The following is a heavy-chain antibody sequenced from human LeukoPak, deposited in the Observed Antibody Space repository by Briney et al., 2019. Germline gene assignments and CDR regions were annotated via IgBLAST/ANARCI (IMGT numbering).Heavy chain of an antibody. D-gene: IGHD3-3*01. Sequence: GGSLRLSCAASGFTFSSYWMSWVRQAPGKGLEWVSYISSSGSTIYYADSVKGRFTISRDNAKNSLYLQMNSLRAEDTAVYYCATTKSHLDYDFWSGYPYYFDYWGQGTLVTVSS. J-gene: IGHJ4*02. V-gene: IGHV3-48*04. CDR2: ISSSGSTI. CDR1: GFTFSSYW. CDR3: ATTKSHLDYDFWSGYPYYFDY.